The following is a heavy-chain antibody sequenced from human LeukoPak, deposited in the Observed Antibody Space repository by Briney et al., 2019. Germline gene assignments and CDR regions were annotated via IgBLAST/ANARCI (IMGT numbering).Heavy chain of an antibody. CDR3: AKDRGIVVVPAGVPAD. V-gene: IGHV3-30*18. Sequence: GGSLRLSCAASGFTFSDYGMHWVRQAPGKGLEWVAIISNDGINKYCSDSVKGRFTISRDNSENTLYLQMNSLRAEDTAIYYCAKDRGIVVVPAGVPADWGQGTLVTVSS. CDR2: ISNDGINK. J-gene: IGHJ4*02. D-gene: IGHD2-2*01. CDR1: GFTFSDYG.